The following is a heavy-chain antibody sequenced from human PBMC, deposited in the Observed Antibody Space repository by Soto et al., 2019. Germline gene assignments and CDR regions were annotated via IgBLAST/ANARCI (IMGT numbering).Heavy chain of an antibody. CDR1: GASISSNNW. CDR3: ARDEAQDYYYGMDV. Sequence: QVQLQESGPGLVKPSGTLSLTCAVSGASISSNNWWSWVRQPPGKGLEWIGEIYHSGSTNYNPSLRRRVTISVDKSKTHFSLKLSSVTAADTAVYYCARDEAQDYYYGMDVWGQGTTVTASS. CDR2: IYHSGST. V-gene: IGHV4-4*02. J-gene: IGHJ6*02.